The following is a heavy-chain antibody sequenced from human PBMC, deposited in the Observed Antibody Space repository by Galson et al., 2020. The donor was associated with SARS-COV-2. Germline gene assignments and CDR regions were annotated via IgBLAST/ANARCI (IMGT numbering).Heavy chain of an antibody. CDR1: GYTFTGYY. CDR2: INPNSGGT. J-gene: IGHJ4*02. CDR3: GMSEAELGAVDY. V-gene: IGHV1-2*04. Sequence: ASVKVSCKASGYTFTGYYMHWVRQAPGQGLEWMGWINPNSGGTNYAQKFQGWVTMTRDTSISTAYMDLSRLRSDDTAVYYCGMSEAELGAVDYWGQGTLVTVSS. D-gene: IGHD3-16*01.